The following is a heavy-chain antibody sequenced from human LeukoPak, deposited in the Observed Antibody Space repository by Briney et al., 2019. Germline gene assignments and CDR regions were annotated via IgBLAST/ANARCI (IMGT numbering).Heavy chain of an antibody. CDR1: GFTFSSYW. CDR3: ARYASDLAVAGTLDY. CDR2: IKQDGSEK. J-gene: IGHJ4*02. D-gene: IGHD6-19*01. Sequence: GGSLRLSCAASGFTFSSYWMSWVRQAPGKGLEWVANIKQDGSEKYYVDSVKGRFTISRDNAKNSLYLQMNSLRAEDTAVYYCARYASDLAVAGTLDYWGRGTLVTVSS. V-gene: IGHV3-7*01.